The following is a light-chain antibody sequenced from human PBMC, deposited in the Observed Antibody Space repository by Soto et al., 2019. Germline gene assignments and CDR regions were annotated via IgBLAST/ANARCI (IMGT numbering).Light chain of an antibody. V-gene: IGLV1-40*01. CDR2: GNS. J-gene: IGLJ2*01. CDR1: SYNIGAGYD. Sequence: QLVLTQPPSVSGATGQRVTISCTGSSYNIGAGYDVHWYQQLPGTAPKLLIYGNSNRPSGVPDRFSGSKSGTSASLAITGLQAEDEADYYCQSYDSSLSGSVFGGGTKLTVL. CDR3: QSYDSSLSGSV.